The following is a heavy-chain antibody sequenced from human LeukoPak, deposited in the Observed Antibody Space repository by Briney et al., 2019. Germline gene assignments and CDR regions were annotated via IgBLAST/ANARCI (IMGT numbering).Heavy chain of an antibody. CDR2: IIPILGIA. D-gene: IGHD5-12*01. CDR3: AREDIVANLLDY. V-gene: IGHV1-69*04. CDR1: GGSLSSYA. Sequence: GASVKVSCKASGGSLSSYAISWVRQAPGQGLEWMGRIIPILGIANYAQKFQGRVTITAEKSTSTAYMELSSLRSEDTAVYYCAREDIVANLLDYWGQGTLVTVSS. J-gene: IGHJ4*02.